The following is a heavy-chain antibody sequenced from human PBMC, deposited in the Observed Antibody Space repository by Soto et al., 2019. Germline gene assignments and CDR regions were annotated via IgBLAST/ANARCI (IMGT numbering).Heavy chain of an antibody. V-gene: IGHV3-15*01. CDR3: RTYPYCTDGVCSFPYYNYAVHV. D-gene: IGHD2-8*01. Sequence: EVQLVESGGCLVKPGESLRLSCAASGFTVSDAWMSWVRQAPGKGLEWVGRIRSKADGGTTDFPSPVKGRFSISRDDSKNTLHLQMNSLKTEDTAMYYCRTYPYCTDGVCSFPYYNYAVHVCGQGTTVTVSS. J-gene: IGHJ6*02. CDR2: IRSKADGGTT. CDR1: GFTVSDAW.